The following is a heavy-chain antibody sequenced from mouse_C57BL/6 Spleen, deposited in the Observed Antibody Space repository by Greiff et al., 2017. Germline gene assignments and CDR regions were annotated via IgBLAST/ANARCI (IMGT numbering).Heavy chain of an antibody. CDR2: IYPGDGDT. Sequence: QVQLQQPGAELVKPGASVKLSCKASGYAFSSYWMNWVKQRPGKGLEWIGKIYPGDGDTNYNGKFKGKATLTADKSSSTAYMQLSSLTSEDSAVYFCARDTTVVAAGDWGQGTTLTVS. CDR1: GYAFSSYW. D-gene: IGHD1-1*01. J-gene: IGHJ2*01. V-gene: IGHV1-80*01. CDR3: ARDTTVVAAGD.